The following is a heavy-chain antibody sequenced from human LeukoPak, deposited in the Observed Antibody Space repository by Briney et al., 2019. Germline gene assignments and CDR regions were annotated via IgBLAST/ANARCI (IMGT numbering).Heavy chain of an antibody. J-gene: IGHJ4*02. Sequence: GGSLRLSCAASGFGFSGYGMYWVRQAPGEGLDWVAFIHYDGTKKYYADSVKGRFTISRDNSKNTLYLQMNSLRAEDTAVYYCAKGGWEESSSSWRFFDYWGQGTLVTVSS. V-gene: IGHV3-30*02. CDR2: IHYDGTKK. D-gene: IGHD6-6*01. CDR3: AKGGWEESSSSWRFFDY. CDR1: GFGFSGYG.